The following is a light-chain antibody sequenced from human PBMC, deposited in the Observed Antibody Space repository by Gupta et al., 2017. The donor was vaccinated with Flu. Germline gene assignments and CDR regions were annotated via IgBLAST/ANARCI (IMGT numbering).Light chain of an antibody. CDR1: SSNIGARYD. Sequence: QSVLTPPHSVSGAPGQRVTISCTGSSSNIGARYDVHWYQQLPGAAPKLLICANYNRPSGVPDRVSSSKSGSSASLVITGLQAEDEADYYCQSFDTRLNGPVFGGGTKLTVL. V-gene: IGLV1-40*01. CDR2: ANY. J-gene: IGLJ3*02. CDR3: QSFDTRLNGPV.